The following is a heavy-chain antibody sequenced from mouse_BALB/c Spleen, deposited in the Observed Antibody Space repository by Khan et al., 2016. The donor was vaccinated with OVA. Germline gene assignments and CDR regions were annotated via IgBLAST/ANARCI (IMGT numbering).Heavy chain of an antibody. CDR3: ARDYWFAY. J-gene: IGHJ3*01. V-gene: IGHV5-6-5*01. CDR1: GFTFSNYG. CDR2: ISSGDTT. Sequence: DAQLQVSGGRLVKPGGSLKLSCAASGFTFSNYGVSWVRQTPEKRLEWVASISSGDTTYYPDSVKGRFTISRDNARNILYLQMSSLRSEDTAMYYCARDYWFAYWGQGTLVTVSA.